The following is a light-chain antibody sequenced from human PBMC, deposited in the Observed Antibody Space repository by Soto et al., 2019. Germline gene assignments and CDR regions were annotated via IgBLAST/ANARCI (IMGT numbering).Light chain of an antibody. CDR1: QSITNN. V-gene: IGKV1-39*01. CDR3: QQSYSTPPT. CDR2: RVS. J-gene: IGKJ1*01. Sequence: DIQMTQSPSSLSASVRERVTIASRASQSITNNLNWYQQKPGRAPKLLIYRVSNLQSGVPPRFSGSGSGTDFTLTISGLQPDDFATYYCQQSYSTPPTFGQGTKVDIK.